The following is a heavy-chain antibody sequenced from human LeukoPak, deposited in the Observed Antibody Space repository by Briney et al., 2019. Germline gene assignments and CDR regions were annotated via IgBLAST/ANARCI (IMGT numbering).Heavy chain of an antibody. Sequence: SETLSLTCAVYGGSFSGYYWSWIRQPPGKGLEWIGEINHSGSTNYNPSLKSRVTISVDTSKNQFSLKLSSVTAADTAVYYCAHLGGARPSYYYYYYTDVWGKGTTVTVSS. D-gene: IGHD6-6*01. CDR1: GGSFSGYY. CDR2: INHSGST. CDR3: AHLGGARPSYYYYYYTDV. J-gene: IGHJ6*03. V-gene: IGHV4-34*01.